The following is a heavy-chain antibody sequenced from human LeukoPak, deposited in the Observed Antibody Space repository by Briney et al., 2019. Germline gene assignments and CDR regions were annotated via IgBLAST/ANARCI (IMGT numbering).Heavy chain of an antibody. CDR2: IYYSGST. V-gene: IGHV4-59*01. D-gene: IGHD3-22*01. Sequence: SETLSLTCTVSGGSISSYYWSWIRQPPGKGLEWIGNIYYSGSTNYNPSLKSRVTISVETSKNQFSLKLSPVTAADTAVYYCTRGSIAYYYMDVWGKGTTVTISS. CDR3: TRGSIAYYYMDV. CDR1: GGSISSYY. J-gene: IGHJ6*03.